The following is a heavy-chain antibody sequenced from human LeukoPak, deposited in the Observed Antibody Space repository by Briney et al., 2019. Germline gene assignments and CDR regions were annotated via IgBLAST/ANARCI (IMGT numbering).Heavy chain of an antibody. D-gene: IGHD6-13*01. J-gene: IGHJ4*02. CDR2: ISGSGGST. CDR3: AKDRLGTKIAAAGLFDY. V-gene: IGHV3-23*01. Sequence: PGGSLRLSCAASGFTFSSYAMSWVRQAPGKGLEWVSAISGSGGSTYYADSVKGRFTISRDNSKNTLYLQMNSLRAEDTASYYCAKDRLGTKIAAAGLFDYWGQGTLVTVSS. CDR1: GFTFSSYA.